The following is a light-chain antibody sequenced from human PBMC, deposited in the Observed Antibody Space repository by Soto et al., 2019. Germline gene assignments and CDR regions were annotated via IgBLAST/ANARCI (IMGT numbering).Light chain of an antibody. Sequence: QSALTQPASVSGSPGQSITISCTGTSSDVGGYNYVSWYQQHPGKAPKLIIYEVNKRPSGVPDRFSGSKSGNTASLTVSGLQAEDEADYSCSSYAGSNTHVFGTGTKVTVL. V-gene: IGLV2-8*01. CDR3: SSYAGSNTHV. CDR1: SSDVGGYNY. J-gene: IGLJ1*01. CDR2: EVN.